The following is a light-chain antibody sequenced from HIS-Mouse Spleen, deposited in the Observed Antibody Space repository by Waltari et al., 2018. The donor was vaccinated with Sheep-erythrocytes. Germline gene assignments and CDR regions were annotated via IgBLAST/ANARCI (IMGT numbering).Light chain of an antibody. CDR2: DVS. CDR3: CSYAGSYTVV. Sequence: QSALTQPRSVSGSPGQSVTISCTGTSSDVGGYNYVPRYQQHPGKAPKLMIYDVSKRPSGVPDRFSGSKSGNTASLTISGLQAEDEADYYCCSYAGSYTVVFGGGTKLTVL. V-gene: IGLV2-11*01. J-gene: IGLJ2*01. CDR1: SSDVGGYNY.